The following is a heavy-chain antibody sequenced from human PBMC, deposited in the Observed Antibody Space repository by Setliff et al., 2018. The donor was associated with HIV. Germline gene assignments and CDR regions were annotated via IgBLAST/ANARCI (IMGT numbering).Heavy chain of an antibody. Sequence: SETLSLTCTVSGGSISSSSYYWGWIRPPPGKGLGWIGSIYDSGRTYYNPSLTSRVTLSVDTSTNQSSLKLSAVTAADTAVYSCARQSDFGSGYYDGAFDIWGQGTMVTVSS. CDR2: IYDSGRT. CDR1: GGSISSSSYY. V-gene: IGHV4-39*01. J-gene: IGHJ3*02. CDR3: ARQSDFGSGYYDGAFDI. D-gene: IGHD3-3*01.